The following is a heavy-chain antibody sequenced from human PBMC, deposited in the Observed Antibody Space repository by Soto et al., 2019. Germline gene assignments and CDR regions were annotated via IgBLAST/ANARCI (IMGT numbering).Heavy chain of an antibody. J-gene: IGHJ5*02. V-gene: IGHV2-5*01. CDR3: ARLLSAALFSYDL. CDR2: IYWNDDK. Sequence: QITLKESGPTLVKPTQTLTLTCTLSGFSHSTSGVAVGWIRQPPGQALEWLGHIYWNDDKYYSTSLKSRLSLSKDTSKNQVVLTMTNVDPLDTVTYYCARLLSAALFSYDLWGQGTLVTVSS. CDR1: GFSHSTSGVA. D-gene: IGHD1-26*01.